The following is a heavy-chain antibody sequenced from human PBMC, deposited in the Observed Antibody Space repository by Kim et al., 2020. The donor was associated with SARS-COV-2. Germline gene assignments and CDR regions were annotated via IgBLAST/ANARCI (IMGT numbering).Heavy chain of an antibody. V-gene: IGHV3-11*06. CDR3: ARSLASAFDI. J-gene: IGHJ3*02. CDR2: T. Sequence: TNYADSVKARFTISRDNAKNSLYLQMNSLRAEDTAVYYCARSLASAFDIWGQGTMVTVSS.